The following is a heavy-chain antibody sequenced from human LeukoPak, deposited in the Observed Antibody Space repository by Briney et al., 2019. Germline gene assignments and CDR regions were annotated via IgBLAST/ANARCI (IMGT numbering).Heavy chain of an antibody. Sequence: PGGSLRLSCAASGFTFSSYGMHWVRQAPGKGLEWVSYISSSSSTIYYADSVKGRFTISRDNAKNSLYLQMNSLRAEDTAVYYCARDYKEYYYDSSGYFPYYYMDVWGKGTTVTISS. V-gene: IGHV3-48*04. D-gene: IGHD3-22*01. J-gene: IGHJ6*03. CDR3: ARDYKEYYYDSSGYFPYYYMDV. CDR1: GFTFSSYG. CDR2: ISSSSSTI.